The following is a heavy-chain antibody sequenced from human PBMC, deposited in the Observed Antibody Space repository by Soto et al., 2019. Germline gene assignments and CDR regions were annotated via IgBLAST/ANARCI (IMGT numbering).Heavy chain of an antibody. Sequence: EVQLVESGGGLVQPGGSLRLSCAASGLIFSDYHMDWVRQAPGKGLEWVGRIRRKANSYTTEYATSVKGRFTISRDDSKNSVYLQMNSLKSEDTAVYYCAMLGGWSGGSSGMDVWGQGTMVTVSS. V-gene: IGHV3-72*01. J-gene: IGHJ6*02. D-gene: IGHD6-19*01. CDR3: AMLGGWSGGSSGMDV. CDR2: IRRKANSYTT. CDR1: GLIFSDYH.